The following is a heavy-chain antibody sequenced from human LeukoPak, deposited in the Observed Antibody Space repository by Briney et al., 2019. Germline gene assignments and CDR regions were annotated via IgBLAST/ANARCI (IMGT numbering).Heavy chain of an antibody. J-gene: IGHJ4*02. CDR1: GGSISSYY. CDR3: ARGNSGFYFDY. Sequence: ASETLSLTCTVSGGSISSYYWSWIRQPPGKGLEWIGYIYYSGSTYYNPSLKSRVTISVDTSKNQFSLKLSSVTAADTAVYYCARGNSGFYFDYWGQGTLVTVSS. V-gene: IGHV4-59*12. D-gene: IGHD6-19*01. CDR2: IYYSGST.